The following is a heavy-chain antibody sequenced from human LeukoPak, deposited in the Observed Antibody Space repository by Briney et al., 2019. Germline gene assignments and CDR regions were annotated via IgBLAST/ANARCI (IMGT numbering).Heavy chain of an antibody. CDR2: IYSGGST. J-gene: IGHJ3*02. V-gene: IGHV3-53*01. Sequence: GGSLSLSCAACVLTVGSNYMSWVRQAPGKGLEWVLVIYSGGSTYYADSVKGQFTISRDNSKNTLYLQMNSLRAEDTAVYYCAVILTEDAFDIWGQGTMVTVSS. D-gene: IGHD3-9*01. CDR1: VLTVGSNY. CDR3: AVILTEDAFDI.